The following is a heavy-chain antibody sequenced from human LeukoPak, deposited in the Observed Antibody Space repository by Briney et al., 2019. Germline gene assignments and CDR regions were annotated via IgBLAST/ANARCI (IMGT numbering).Heavy chain of an antibody. J-gene: IGHJ4*02. CDR3: ARERFGELQFDY. Sequence: SETLSLTCTVSGSSISSHYWSWIRQPPGKGLEWIGYIYYSGSTNYNPSLKSRVTISVDTSKNQFSLKLSSVTAADTAVYYCARERFGELQFDYWGQGTLVTVSS. CDR2: IYYSGST. D-gene: IGHD3-10*01. V-gene: IGHV4-59*11. CDR1: GSSISSHY.